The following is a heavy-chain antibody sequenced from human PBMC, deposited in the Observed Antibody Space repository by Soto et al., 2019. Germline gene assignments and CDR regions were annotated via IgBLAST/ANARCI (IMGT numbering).Heavy chain of an antibody. V-gene: IGHV4-31*03. CDR1: GDTIMRDIYH. J-gene: IGHJ4*02. D-gene: IGHD3-10*01. CDR3: ARGLDSGSYYAFEY. CDR2: IYYSGTT. Sequence: SENLSLTCTVSGDTIMRDIYHLNWIRQDPGKGLERIGYIYYSGTTAFIPSLKNRFTISPDTSKNQFSLNLSSVTAADTAVYYCARGLDSGSYYAFEYWGQG.